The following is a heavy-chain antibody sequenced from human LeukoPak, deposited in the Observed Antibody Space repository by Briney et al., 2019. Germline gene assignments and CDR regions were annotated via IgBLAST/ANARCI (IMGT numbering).Heavy chain of an antibody. J-gene: IGHJ4*02. CDR2: ISHSGAT. CDR1: GDSITSAFW. V-gene: IGHV4-4*02. CDR3: VRGDDYIFDY. D-gene: IGHD4-11*01. Sequence: PSETLSLTCAVSGDSITSAFWWSWVRQSPGKGLEWIGEISHSGATNHNPSLKSRVTMSADKSKNQLSLRVNSVTAADAAVYYCVRGDDYIFDYWGQGTLVTVSS.